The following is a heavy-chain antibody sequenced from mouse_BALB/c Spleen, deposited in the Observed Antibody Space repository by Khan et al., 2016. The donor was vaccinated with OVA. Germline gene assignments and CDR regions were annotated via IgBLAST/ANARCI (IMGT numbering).Heavy chain of an antibody. CDR1: GFSLNGYG. V-gene: IGHV2-6-7*01. Sequence: VQLVESGPGLVAPSQSLSITCTVSGFSLNGYGVNWVRQPPGKGLEWLGMIWGDGSTDYNSALKSSLSLSKDKSKSQVFVKMNSLQTDDTAMYYCARADYGNYREARDYWGQGTSVTVSS. CDR3: ARADYGNYREARDY. D-gene: IGHD2-1*01. CDR2: IWGDGST. J-gene: IGHJ4*01.